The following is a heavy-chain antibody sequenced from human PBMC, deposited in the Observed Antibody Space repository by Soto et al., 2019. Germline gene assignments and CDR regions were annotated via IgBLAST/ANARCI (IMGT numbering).Heavy chain of an antibody. CDR1: GCSISSGGYY. V-gene: IGHV4-31*01. J-gene: IGHJ2*01. Sequence: QVQLQESGPGLVKPSQTLSLTCTVSGCSISSGGYYWSWIRQHPGKGLEWIGYIYYSGSTYYNPSLKSKVTITVDTSKNRFSLKLSSVTAADTAVDYCARDLGYGDYWYFDLWGRGTLVTVSS. D-gene: IGHD5-18*01. CDR2: IYYSGST. CDR3: ARDLGYGDYWYFDL.